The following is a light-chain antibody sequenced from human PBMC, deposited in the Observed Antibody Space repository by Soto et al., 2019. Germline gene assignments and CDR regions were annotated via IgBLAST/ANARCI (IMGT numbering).Light chain of an antibody. CDR3: SSYTGSNNLI. CDR2: EVS. CDR1: SSDVGYYNY. Sequence: QSALTQPPSASGSPGQSVTLSCTGASSDVGYYNYVSWYQQYPGKAPKLMIFEVSKRPSGVPDRFSGSKSGNTASLTVSGLQAEDEADYYCSSYTGSNNLIFGGGTKLTVL. J-gene: IGLJ2*01. V-gene: IGLV2-8*01.